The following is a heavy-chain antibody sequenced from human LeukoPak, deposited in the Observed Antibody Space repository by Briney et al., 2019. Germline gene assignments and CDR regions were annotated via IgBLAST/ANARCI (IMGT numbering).Heavy chain of an antibody. CDR1: GGSISSYY. CDR3: ARRRDSSSLFYSYYYMDV. D-gene: IGHD6-6*01. J-gene: IGHJ6*03. V-gene: IGHV4-59*12. Sequence: SETLSLTCTVSGGSISSYYWSWIRQPPGKGLEWIGYIYYSGSTNYNPSLKSRVTISVDTSKNQFSLKLSSVTAADTAVYYCARRRDSSSLFYSYYYMDVWGKGTTVTVSS. CDR2: IYYSGST.